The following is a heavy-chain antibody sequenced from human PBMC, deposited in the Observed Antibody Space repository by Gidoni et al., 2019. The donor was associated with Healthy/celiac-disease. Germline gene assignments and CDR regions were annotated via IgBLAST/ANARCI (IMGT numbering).Heavy chain of an antibody. V-gene: IGHV4-34*01. CDR1: GGSFSGYY. D-gene: IGHD5-18*01. J-gene: IGHJ1*01. Sequence: QVQLQQWGAGLLKPSETLSLTCAVYGGSFSGYYWSWIRQPPGKGLEWIGEINHSGSTNYNPSLKSRVTISVDTSKNQFSLKLSSVTAADTAVYYCARGARYSYGGYFQHWGQGTLVTVSS. CDR3: ARGARYSYGGYFQH. CDR2: INHSGST.